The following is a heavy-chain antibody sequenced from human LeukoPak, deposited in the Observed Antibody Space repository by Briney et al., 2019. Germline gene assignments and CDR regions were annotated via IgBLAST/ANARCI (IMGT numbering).Heavy chain of an antibody. Sequence: ASVKVSCKVSRYTLTELSMHWVRQAPGKGLEWMGGFDPEDGETIYAQKFQGRVTMTEDTSTDTAYMELSSLRSEDTAVYYCATEQLEPGLDAFDIWGQGTMVTVSS. J-gene: IGHJ3*02. CDR3: ATEQLEPGLDAFDI. V-gene: IGHV1-24*01. D-gene: IGHD1-1*01. CDR1: RYTLTELS. CDR2: FDPEDGET.